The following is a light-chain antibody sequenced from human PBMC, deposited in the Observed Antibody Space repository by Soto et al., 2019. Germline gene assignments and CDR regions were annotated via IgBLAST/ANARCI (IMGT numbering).Light chain of an antibody. Sequence: QSALTQPASVSGSPGQSSTISCTGTSSDVGGYNYVSWYQQHPGKAPKLMIYDVSNRPSGVSNRFSGSKSGNTASLTISGLQAEDEADYYCSSYTSRSTLVFGGGTKLTVL. J-gene: IGLJ2*01. CDR3: SSYTSRSTLV. V-gene: IGLV2-14*01. CDR2: DVS. CDR1: SSDVGGYNY.